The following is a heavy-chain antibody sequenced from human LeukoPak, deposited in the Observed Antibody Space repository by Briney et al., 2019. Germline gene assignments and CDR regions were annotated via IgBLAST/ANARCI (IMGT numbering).Heavy chain of an antibody. CDR2: ISGSGGST. J-gene: IGHJ4*02. CDR1: GFTFSTYA. Sequence: GGSLRLSCTTSGFTFSTYAMSWVRQAPGKGLEWVSAISGSGGSTYYADSVKGRFTISRDNSMNTLYLQMNSLRAEDTAVYYCAKSPNHLRWDYWGQGTLVTVSS. CDR3: AKSPNHLRWDY. D-gene: IGHD3-16*01. V-gene: IGHV3-23*01.